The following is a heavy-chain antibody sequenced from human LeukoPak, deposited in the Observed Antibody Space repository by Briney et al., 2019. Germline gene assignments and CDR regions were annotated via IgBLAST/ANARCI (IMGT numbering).Heavy chain of an antibody. CDR2: IIPILGIA. CDR1: GGTFSSYT. D-gene: IGHD3-3*01. Sequence: SVKVSCKASGGTFSSYTISWVRQAPGQGLEWMGRIIPILGIANYAQKFQSRVTITADKSTSTAYTELSSLRSEDTAVYYCASSTPPLRFLEWLSPGDYYYYMDVWGKGTTVTVSS. CDR3: ASSTPPLRFLEWLSPGDYYYYMDV. J-gene: IGHJ6*03. V-gene: IGHV1-69*02.